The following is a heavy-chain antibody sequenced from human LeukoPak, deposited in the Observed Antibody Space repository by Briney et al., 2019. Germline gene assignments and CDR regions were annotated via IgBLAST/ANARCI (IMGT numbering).Heavy chain of an antibody. CDR1: GGSISSSNW. D-gene: IGHD1-26*01. Sequence: SPPETLSLTCAVSGGSISSSNWWSWVRQPPGKGLEWIGEIYHSGSTNYNPSLKSRVTISVDKSKNQFSLKLSSVTAADTAVYYCARVSSGATTVDYWGQGTLVTVSS. CDR2: IYHSGST. V-gene: IGHV4-4*03. J-gene: IGHJ4*02. CDR3: ARVSSGATTVDY.